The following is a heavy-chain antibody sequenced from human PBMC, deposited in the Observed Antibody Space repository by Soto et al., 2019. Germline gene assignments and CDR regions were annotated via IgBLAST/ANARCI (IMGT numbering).Heavy chain of an antibody. J-gene: IGHJ4*02. Sequence: SETLSLTCDVSGGSITYGNWWIWVRQPPAKGLEWIGEIYPSGSTNYNPSLKRRVTLPLDKSKNQFSLKLTSVTAADTAVYYCARVSYSSSWYYWGQGTPVTVSS. V-gene: IGHV4-4*02. CDR2: IYPSGST. CDR1: GGSITYGNW. CDR3: ARVSYSSSWYY. D-gene: IGHD6-13*01.